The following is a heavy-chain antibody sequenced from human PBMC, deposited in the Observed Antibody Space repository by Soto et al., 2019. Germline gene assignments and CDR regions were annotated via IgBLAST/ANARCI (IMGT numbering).Heavy chain of an antibody. CDR1: GFTFSNYG. CDR3: AKSRDAYNFYFYYGMDV. J-gene: IGHJ6*02. V-gene: IGHV3-30*18. Sequence: WGSLRLSCAASGFTFSNYGIHFFRQTPCKWLEWVALILYDGSNKYYADSVKGRFTISRDNSKNTLYLQVSSLRAEDTAVYYCAKSRDAYNFYFYYGMDVWGQGTSVTVSS. CDR2: ILYDGSNK. D-gene: IGHD1-1*01.